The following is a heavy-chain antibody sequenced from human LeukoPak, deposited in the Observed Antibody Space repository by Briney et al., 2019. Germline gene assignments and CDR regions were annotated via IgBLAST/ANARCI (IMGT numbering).Heavy chain of an antibody. J-gene: IGHJ5*02. CDR1: GFTFSDSA. CDR3: ARLKDDILTGYSP. V-gene: IGHV3-73*01. CDR2: IRSKSKNDAT. D-gene: IGHD3-9*01. Sequence: GGSLRLSCAASGFTFSDSAIHWVRQASGKGLEWVGRIRSKSKNDATAYAASVNGRFTISRDDSKNTACLQMNSLKTEDSAVYYCARLKDDILTGYSPWGQGTLVTVSS.